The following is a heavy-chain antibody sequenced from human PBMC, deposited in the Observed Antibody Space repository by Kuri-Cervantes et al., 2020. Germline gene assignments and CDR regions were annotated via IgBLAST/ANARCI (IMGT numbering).Heavy chain of an antibody. D-gene: IGHD4-17*01. CDR3: AIGHYGEAYAFYI. CDR1: GFTFSSYA. Sequence: GEFLKISCAASGFTFSSYAMSWVRHAPGKGLEWVSAISGSGSSKYYTDSVKGRFTISRDKANNSLYMQMNSMRDEDTAVYCCAIGHYGEAYAFYIWGQGTMVTVSS. J-gene: IGHJ3*02. V-gene: IGHV3-23*01. CDR2: ISGSGSSK.